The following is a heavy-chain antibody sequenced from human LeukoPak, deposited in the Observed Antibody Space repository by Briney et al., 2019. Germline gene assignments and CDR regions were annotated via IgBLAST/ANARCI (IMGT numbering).Heavy chain of an antibody. CDR3: VKDWDY. CDR2: VTATGGGT. Sequence: GGSLTLSCAASGFTFSSYAMSWLRQATGEGLEWVSSVTATGGGTDYADSVKGRFTISRDNSKNTVYLQMNSLRVEDTAVYFCVKDWDYWGQGVLVTVSS. CDR1: GFTFSSYA. J-gene: IGHJ4*02. V-gene: IGHV3-23*01.